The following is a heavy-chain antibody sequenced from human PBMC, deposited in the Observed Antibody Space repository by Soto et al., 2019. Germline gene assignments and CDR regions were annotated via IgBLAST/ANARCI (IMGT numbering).Heavy chain of an antibody. CDR3: ARDKDYRNWFDP. V-gene: IGHV3-74*01. CDR1: GFTFSDYW. J-gene: IGHJ5*02. CDR2: ISRDESTT. Sequence: GGSLRLSCAASGFTFSDYWMHWVRQPPGKGLMWVSRISRDESTTNYADSVKGRFTVSRDNAKSTLYLQMNSLRAEDTAIYYCARDKDYRNWFDPWGQGTLVTVSS. D-gene: IGHD4-17*01.